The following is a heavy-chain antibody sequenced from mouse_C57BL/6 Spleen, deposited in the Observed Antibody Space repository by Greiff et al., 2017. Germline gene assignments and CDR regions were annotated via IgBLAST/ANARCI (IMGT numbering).Heavy chain of an antibody. J-gene: IGHJ3*01. CDR1: GYTFTSYW. CDR2: IDPSDSYT. CDR3: ACDYPY. Sequence: QVQLQQPGAELVMPGASVKLSCKASGYTFTSYWMHWVKQRPGQGLEWIGEIDPSDSYTNYNQKFKGKSTLTVDKSSSTAYMQLSSLTSEDSAVXYFACDYPYWGQGTLVTVSA. D-gene: IGHD2-4*01. V-gene: IGHV1-69*01.